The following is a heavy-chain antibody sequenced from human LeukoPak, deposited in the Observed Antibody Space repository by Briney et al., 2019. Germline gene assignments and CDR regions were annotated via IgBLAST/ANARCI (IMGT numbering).Heavy chain of an antibody. J-gene: IGHJ5*02. CDR3: ARKGTGSDWFDP. Sequence: ASVKVSCKASGYTFTSYDINWVRQATGQGLEWMGWMNPNSGNTGYAQKLQGRVTITRNTSISTAYMELSSLRSEDTAVYYCARKGTGSDWFDPWGQGTLVTVSS. CDR1: GYTFTSYD. V-gene: IGHV1-8*03. CDR2: MNPNSGNT.